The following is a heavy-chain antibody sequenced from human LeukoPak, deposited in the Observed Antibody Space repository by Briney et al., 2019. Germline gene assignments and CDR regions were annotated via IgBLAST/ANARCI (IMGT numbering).Heavy chain of an antibody. V-gene: IGHV1-69*04. D-gene: IGHD2-2*01. CDR1: GGTFSSYA. J-gene: IGHJ4*02. CDR3: ANYARYYFDY. Sequence: ASVKVSCKASGGTFSSYAISWVRQAPGQGLEWMGRIIPILGIANYAQKFQGRVTITADKSTSTAYMELSSLRSEDTAVYYYANYARYYFDYWGQGTLVTVSS. CDR2: IIPILGIA.